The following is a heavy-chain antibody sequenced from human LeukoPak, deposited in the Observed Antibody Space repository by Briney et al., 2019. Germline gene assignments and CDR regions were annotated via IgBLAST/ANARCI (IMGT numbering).Heavy chain of an antibody. V-gene: IGHV3-74*01. J-gene: IGHJ4*02. D-gene: IGHD6-13*01. CDR3: ARGVYEEDVNY. Sequence: GGSLRLSCAASGFTFSNYWMHWVRQAPGNGLVWVSRLSSDGRDPSYADSVQGRFTISRDNAKNTMYMQMNSLRAEDTAVYYCARGVYEEDVNYWGQGTLVTVSS. CDR1: GFTFSNYW. CDR2: LSSDGRDP.